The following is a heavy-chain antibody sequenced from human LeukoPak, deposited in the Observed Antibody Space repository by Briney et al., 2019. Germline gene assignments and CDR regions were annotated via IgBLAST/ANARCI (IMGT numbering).Heavy chain of an antibody. CDR2: MNPNSGNT. Sequence: ASVKVSCKASGYTFTSYDINWVRQATGQGLEWMGRMNPNSGNTGYAQKFQGRVTMTRNTSISTAYMELSSLRSEDTAVYYCARALKDYDFWSGYYPTLFDYWGQGTLVTVSS. V-gene: IGHV1-8*01. D-gene: IGHD3-3*01. CDR1: GYTFTSYD. J-gene: IGHJ4*02. CDR3: ARALKDYDFWSGYYPTLFDY.